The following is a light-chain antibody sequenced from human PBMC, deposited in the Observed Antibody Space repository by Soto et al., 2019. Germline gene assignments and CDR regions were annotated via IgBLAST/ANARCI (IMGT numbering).Light chain of an antibody. CDR1: QSVSSNY. J-gene: IGKJ5*01. CDR2: AAS. V-gene: IGKV3-20*01. Sequence: IVLTQSPGTLSLSPGERATLSCRAGQSVSSNYLAWYQQKPGQAPRLLIYAASSRATGIPDRFSGSGSGTDFTLTISRLEPEDFAVYYCQQYGSSPAITFGQGTRLEIK. CDR3: QQYGSSPAIT.